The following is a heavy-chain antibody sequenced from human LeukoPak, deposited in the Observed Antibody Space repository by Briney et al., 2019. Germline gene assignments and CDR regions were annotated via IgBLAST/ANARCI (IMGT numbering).Heavy chain of an antibody. CDR3: TTFYHEYSPY. J-gene: IGHJ4*02. Sequence: GGSLRLSCAASGFSFMNAWMIWVRQAPGRGLEWVGRIKSNADGGTPDYAASARGRFTISRDDSKNTLYLQMNSLKTEDTAAYYCTTFYHEYSPYWGRGTLVTVSS. CDR2: IKSNADGGTP. CDR1: GFSFMNAW. D-gene: IGHD2/OR15-2a*01. V-gene: IGHV3-15*01.